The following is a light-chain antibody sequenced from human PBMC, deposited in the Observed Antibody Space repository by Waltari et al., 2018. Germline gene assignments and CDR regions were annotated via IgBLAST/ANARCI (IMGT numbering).Light chain of an antibody. J-gene: IGLJ2*01. Sequence: PSSVSVSPGHTARITCSGDVLAKKYARWFQQKPGQAPVLVIYKDTERPSGIPERISGSSSGTTVTLTISGAQVEDEADYYCYSAADSNLRVFGGGTRLTVL. CDR2: KDT. CDR3: YSAADSNLRV. V-gene: IGLV3-27*01. CDR1: VLAKKY.